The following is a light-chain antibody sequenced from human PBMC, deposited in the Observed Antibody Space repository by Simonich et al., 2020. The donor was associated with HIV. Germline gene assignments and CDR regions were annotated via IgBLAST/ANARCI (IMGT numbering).Light chain of an antibody. J-gene: IGKJ2*01. CDR2: WAS. CDR1: QSILYSSNNNND. Sequence: DIVMTQSPDSLAVSLGERATINCKSSQSILYSSNNNNDLTGYQQKPGQPPKLLIYWASTRESGFPDRFSGSVSGTDFTLTISSLQAEDVAVYYCQQYYNSPYTFGQGTKLEIK. V-gene: IGKV4-1*01. CDR3: QQYYNSPYT.